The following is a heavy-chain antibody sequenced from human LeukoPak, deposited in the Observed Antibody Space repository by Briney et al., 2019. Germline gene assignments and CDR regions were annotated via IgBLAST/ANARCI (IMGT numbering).Heavy chain of an antibody. J-gene: IGHJ4*02. V-gene: IGHV4-59*01. Sequence: SETLSLTCTVSGGSINNYYWNWIRQPPGKGLERIGYIYYSGTTKYNPSLESRVTISVFTSRNQFSLRLSSMTAADTAVYYCARETLYYYDSSGYYTDWGQGILVTVSS. CDR1: GGSINNYY. D-gene: IGHD3-22*01. CDR2: IYYSGTT. CDR3: ARETLYYYDSSGYYTD.